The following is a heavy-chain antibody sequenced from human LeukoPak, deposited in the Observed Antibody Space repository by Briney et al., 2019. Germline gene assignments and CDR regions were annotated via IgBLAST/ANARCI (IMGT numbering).Heavy chain of an antibody. D-gene: IGHD2-21*02. CDR3: AKDHKTAYRFDY. V-gene: IGHV3-23*01. CDR1: GFTFSGYA. Sequence: GGSLRLSCAASGFTFSGYAMNWVRQAPGKGLEWVSSISVGGRTYYADSVKGRFTISRDISKNTLDLQMNSLRAEDTAVYYCAKDHKTAYRFDYWGQGTLVTVSS. CDR2: ISVGGRT. J-gene: IGHJ4*02.